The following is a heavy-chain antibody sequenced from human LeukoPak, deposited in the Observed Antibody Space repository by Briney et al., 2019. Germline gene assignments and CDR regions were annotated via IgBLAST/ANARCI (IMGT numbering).Heavy chain of an antibody. D-gene: IGHD3-22*01. CDR1: GGSIGSGSYY. V-gene: IGHV4-39*02. J-gene: IGHJ5*02. CDR3: ARDQYYDSSGYYYMWFDP. Sequence: SETLSLTCTVSGGSIGSGSYYWGWIRQPPGKGLEWIGTIYYSGSTYYNPSLKSRVTISVDTSKKKFSLMLISVTAADTAVYYCARDQYYDSSGYYYMWFDPWGQGTLVTVSS. CDR2: IYYSGST.